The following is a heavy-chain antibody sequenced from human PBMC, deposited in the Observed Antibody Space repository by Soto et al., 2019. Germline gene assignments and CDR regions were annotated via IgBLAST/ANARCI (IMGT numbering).Heavy chain of an antibody. J-gene: IGHJ5*02. D-gene: IGHD5-12*01. CDR2: INAGNGNT. Sequence: ASVQVSCKASGYTFTSYAMHWVRQAPGQRLEWMGWINAGNGNTKYSQKFQGRVTITRDTSASTAYMELSSLRSEDTAVYYCAREWTRNWFDPWGQGTLVTVSS. CDR1: GYTFTSYA. V-gene: IGHV1-3*01. CDR3: AREWTRNWFDP.